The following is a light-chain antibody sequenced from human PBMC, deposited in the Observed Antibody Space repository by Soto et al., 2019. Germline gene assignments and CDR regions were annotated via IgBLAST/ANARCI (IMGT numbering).Light chain of an antibody. V-gene: IGKV1-39*01. CDR3: QQTYSSPQWT. CDR1: QGISSY. Sequence: DIQMTQSPSSLSASTVDIVTITFRASQGISSYLAWYQQKPGKPPKLLIYAAVSLQSGIPSRFSAYGSGTDFTLTISSLQPEDFATYYCQQTYSSPQWTFGQGTKVDIK. J-gene: IGKJ1*01. CDR2: AAV.